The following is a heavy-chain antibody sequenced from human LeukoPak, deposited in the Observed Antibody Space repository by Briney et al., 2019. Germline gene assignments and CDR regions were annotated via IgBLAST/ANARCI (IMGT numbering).Heavy chain of an antibody. CDR1: GYTFTSYG. J-gene: IGHJ4*02. Sequence: ASVKVSCKASGYTFTSYGISWVRQAPGHGLEWMGWISAYDAATNYAQNFQGRVTMTTDTSTSTAYMELRSLRSEDTAVYYCARALKAVAAAGTRYGYWGQGTLVTVSS. CDR3: ARALKAVAAAGTRYGY. V-gene: IGHV1-18*01. D-gene: IGHD6-13*01. CDR2: ISAYDAAT.